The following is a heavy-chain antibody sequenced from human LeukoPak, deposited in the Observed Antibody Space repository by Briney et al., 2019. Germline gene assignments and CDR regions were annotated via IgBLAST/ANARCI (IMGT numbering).Heavy chain of an antibody. CDR1: GLTFSSYA. J-gene: IGHJ4*02. V-gene: IGHV3-30-3*01. CDR3: ARDPPWVGATYYFDY. Sequence: GRSLRLSCAASGLTFSSYAMHWVRQAPGRGLEWLAFISYDGSNKYYADSVKGRFTISRDNSKNALYLQMNSLRAEDTAVFYCARDPPWVGATYYFDYWGQGTLVTVSS. CDR2: ISYDGSNK. D-gene: IGHD1-26*01.